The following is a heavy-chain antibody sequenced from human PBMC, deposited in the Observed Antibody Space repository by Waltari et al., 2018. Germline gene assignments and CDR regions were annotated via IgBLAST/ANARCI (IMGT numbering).Heavy chain of an antibody. V-gene: IGHV4-59*13. J-gene: IGHJ6*02. D-gene: IGHD3-9*01. CDR1: GGSINNYY. Sequence: QVQLQESGPGLVKPSKTLSLTCTVSGGSINNYYWSWIRQPPGKGLEWIGFIYSSGNTNSSPSLRRRVTISIDTSKSQFSLKLTSVTAADTAVYYCARGRLRDFDVDYQFYYAMDVWGQGTTVAVS. CDR2: IYSSGNT. CDR3: ARGRLRDFDVDYQFYYAMDV.